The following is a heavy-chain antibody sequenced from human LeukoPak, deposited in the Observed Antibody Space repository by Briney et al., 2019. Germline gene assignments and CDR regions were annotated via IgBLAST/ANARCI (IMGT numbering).Heavy chain of an antibody. CDR3: ARGRDAFDI. CDR1: GFTFDDYA. J-gene: IGHJ3*02. CDR2: ISWNSGSI. V-gene: IGHV3-9*01. Sequence: PGRSLRLSCAASGFTFDDYAMHWVRQAPGKGLEWVSGISWNSGSIGYADSVKGRFTISRDNAKNSLYPQMNSLRAEDTAVYYCARGRDAFDIWGQGTMVTVSS.